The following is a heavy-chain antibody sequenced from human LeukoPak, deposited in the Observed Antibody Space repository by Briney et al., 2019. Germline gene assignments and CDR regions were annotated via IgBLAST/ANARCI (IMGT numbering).Heavy chain of an antibody. D-gene: IGHD3-22*01. V-gene: IGHV3-9*01. CDR1: GFMFHDYV. Sequence: GGSLRLSCVGSGFMFHDYVMHWVRQAPGKGPEWVSGLSWNSDLIGYADSVKGRFTISRDNDRNTVYLQMNSLTVEDTAFYYCTRSPSFTLGGGYLDSWGQGSLVSVFS. J-gene: IGHJ5*01. CDR2: LSWNSDLI. CDR3: TRSPSFTLGGGYLDS.